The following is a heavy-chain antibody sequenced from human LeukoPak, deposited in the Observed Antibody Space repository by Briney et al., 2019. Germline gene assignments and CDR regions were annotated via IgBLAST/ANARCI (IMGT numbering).Heavy chain of an antibody. D-gene: IGHD4-23*01. V-gene: IGHV3-7*01. J-gene: IGHJ4*02. CDR2: IKQDGTEK. CDR1: GFTFTTYW. Sequence: GSLRLSCAASGFTFTTYWMSWVRQAPGKGLEWVANIKQDGTEKYYVDSVKGRFTISRDNAKNSLSLQMNSLRAEDTAVYYCAREVTPYYWGQGTLVTVSS. CDR3: AREVTPYY.